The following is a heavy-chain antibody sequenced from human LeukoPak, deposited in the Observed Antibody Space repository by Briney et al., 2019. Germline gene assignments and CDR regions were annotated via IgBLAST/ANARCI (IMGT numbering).Heavy chain of an antibody. J-gene: IGHJ4*02. Sequence: GGSLRLSCAASGFTFSSYAMSWVRQAPGKGLEWVSAISGSGGSTYYADSVKGRFTISRDNSKNTLYLQMNSLRAEDTAVYYCAKDEYYYGSGSSYYFDYWGQGTLVTVSS. CDR2: ISGSGGST. CDR3: AKDEYYYGSGSSYYFDY. CDR1: GFTFSSYA. V-gene: IGHV3-23*01. D-gene: IGHD3-10*01.